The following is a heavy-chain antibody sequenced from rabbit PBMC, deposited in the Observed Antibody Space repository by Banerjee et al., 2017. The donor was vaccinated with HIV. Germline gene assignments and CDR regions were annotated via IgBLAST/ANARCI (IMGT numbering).Heavy chain of an antibody. D-gene: IGHD4-1*01. CDR1: GFTLSSYF. CDR3: ARDLAGVVGWNFGL. CDR2: IYNGDGNT. Sequence: QSLGESGGDLVKPGASLTLTCTASGFTLSSYFMCWVRQAPGKGLEWIACIYNGDGNTYYANWAKGRFTISKTSSTTVTLQMTSLTAADTATYFCARDLAGVVGWNFGLWGQGTLVTVS. J-gene: IGHJ3*01. V-gene: IGHV1S40*01.